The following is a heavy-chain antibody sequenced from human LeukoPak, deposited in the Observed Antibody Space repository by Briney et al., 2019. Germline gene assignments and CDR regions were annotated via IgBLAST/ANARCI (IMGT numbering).Heavy chain of an antibody. D-gene: IGHD3-9*01. Sequence: PSETLSLTSTVSGGSISNSSFYWGWIRQPPGKGLEWIGTIYKGYTFYNSSLKSRVILSVDTSKNQFSLKVTSVTAADTAVYYCARDRGYYDILTGYYTGCFDPWGQGTLVTVSS. J-gene: IGHJ5*02. CDR1: GGSISNSSFY. CDR2: IYKGYT. CDR3: ARDRGYYDILTGYYTGCFDP. V-gene: IGHV4-39*07.